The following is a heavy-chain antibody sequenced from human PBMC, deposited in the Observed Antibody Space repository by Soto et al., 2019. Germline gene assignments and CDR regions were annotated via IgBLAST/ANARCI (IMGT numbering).Heavy chain of an antibody. CDR2: INPNSGGT. CDR1: GYTFTDYY. CDR3: AIQEDAFDI. D-gene: IGHD2-21*01. Sequence: ASVNGSCKAAGYTFTDYYIHWGRQAPGQGLEWMGWINPNSGGTNYAQKFQGRVTMARDTSVTTAYMELSRLTSDDTAVYYCAIQEDAFDIWGQGTMVTVSS. V-gene: IGHV1-2*02. J-gene: IGHJ3*02.